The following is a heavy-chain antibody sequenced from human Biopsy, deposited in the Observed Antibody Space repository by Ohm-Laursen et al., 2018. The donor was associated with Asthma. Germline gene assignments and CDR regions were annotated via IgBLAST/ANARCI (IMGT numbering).Heavy chain of an antibody. V-gene: IGHV3-23*01. CDR2: ISASGVRK. J-gene: IGHJ5*02. D-gene: IGHD3-22*01. CDR3: AKITTDRQKANNWFDP. CDR1: GFDFNNSS. Sequence: SLRLSCAASGFDFNNSSMTWVRQAPGKGLEWVSSISASGVRKFYADSVKGRFTVSRDSSRNTLYLQLSTLRVEDTAVYFCAKITTDRQKANNWFDPWGQGTLVAVAS.